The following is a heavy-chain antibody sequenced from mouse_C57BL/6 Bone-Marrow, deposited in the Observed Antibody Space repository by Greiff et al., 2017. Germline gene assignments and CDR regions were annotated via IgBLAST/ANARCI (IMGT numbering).Heavy chain of an antibody. V-gene: IGHV5-6*01. J-gene: IGHJ2*01. CDR2: ISSGGSYT. Sequence: EVQLVESGGDLVKPGGSLKLSCAASGFTFSSYGMSWVRQTPDKRLEWVATISSGGSYTYYPASVKGRFTISRDNAKNTLYLQMSRLKSEDTAMYYCARHYYGSSHCDYWGQGTTLTVSS. CDR1: GFTFSSYG. CDR3: ARHYYGSSHCDY. D-gene: IGHD1-1*01.